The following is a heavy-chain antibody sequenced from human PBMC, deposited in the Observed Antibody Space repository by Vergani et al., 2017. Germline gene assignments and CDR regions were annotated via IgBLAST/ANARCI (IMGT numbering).Heavy chain of an antibody. CDR3: AREGYSSQTRNMDV. CDR2: IWYDGSNK. Sequence: QVQLVESRGGVVQPGRSLRLSCAASGFTFSSYGMHWVRQAPGKGLEWVAVIWYDGSNKYYADSVKGRFTISRDNSKNTLYLQMNSLRAEDTAVYYCAREGYSSQTRNMDVWGQGTTVTVSS. V-gene: IGHV3-33*01. D-gene: IGHD6-13*01. CDR1: GFTFSSYG. J-gene: IGHJ6*02.